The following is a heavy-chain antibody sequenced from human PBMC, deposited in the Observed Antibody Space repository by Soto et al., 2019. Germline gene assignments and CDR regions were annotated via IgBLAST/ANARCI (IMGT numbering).Heavy chain of an antibody. CDR1: GPTFSSYA. CDR2: IGGSGDRT. D-gene: IGHD2-15*01. J-gene: IGHJ3*01. CDR3: ARELGYCSGGNCYMDGAFDF. V-gene: IGHV3-23*01. Sequence: EVQLWESGGGLVQPGGSLRLSCAASGPTFSSYAMSGVGQAPGKGLEWVPVIGGSGDRTYYADSVKGRFPISRDNSKNTLYVQMNSLRAEDTAEYYCARELGYCSGGNCYMDGAFDFWGQGTMVTVSS.